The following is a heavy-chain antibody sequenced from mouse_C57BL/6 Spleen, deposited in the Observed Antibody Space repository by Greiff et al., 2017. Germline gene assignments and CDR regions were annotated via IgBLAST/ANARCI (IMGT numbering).Heavy chain of an antibody. V-gene: IGHV10-1*01. Sequence: EVQGVESGGGLVQPKGSLKLSCAASGFSFNTYAMNWVRQAPGKGLEWVARIRSKSNNYATYYADSVKDRFTISRDDSESMLYLQMNNLKTEDTAMYYCVSEPGAMDYWGQGTSVTVSS. CDR3: VSEPGAMDY. CDR2: IRSKSNNYAT. J-gene: IGHJ4*01. CDR1: GFSFNTYA. D-gene: IGHD3-1*01.